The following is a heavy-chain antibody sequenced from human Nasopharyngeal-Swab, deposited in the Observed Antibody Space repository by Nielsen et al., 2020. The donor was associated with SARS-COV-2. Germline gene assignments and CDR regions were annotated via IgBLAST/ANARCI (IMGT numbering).Heavy chain of an antibody. CDR2: TNTDGSST. CDR3: ARDLGGFGGY. Sequence: GESLKISCAASGFTFSTYWMHWVRQAPGKGLVWVSRTNTDGSSTNYAESVKGRFTISRDNVKNMLYLQMNNLRPEDTAVYYCARDLGGFGGYWGQGTLATVSS. D-gene: IGHD4-23*01. V-gene: IGHV3-74*01. CDR1: GFTFSTYW. J-gene: IGHJ4*02.